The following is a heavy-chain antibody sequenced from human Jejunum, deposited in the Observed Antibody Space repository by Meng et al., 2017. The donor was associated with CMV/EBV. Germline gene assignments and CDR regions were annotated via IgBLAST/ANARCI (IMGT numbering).Heavy chain of an antibody. CDR2: ISSNGGST. Sequence: FTFSSDAMHWVRQAPGKGLEYVSAISSNGGSTYYADSVKGRFTTSRDNSKNTLHLQMDSLRAEDMAVYYCAARYCSSGSCYGYFDYWGQGTLVTVSS. V-gene: IGHV3-64*02. J-gene: IGHJ4*02. CDR3: AARYCSSGSCYGYFDY. CDR1: FTFSSDA. D-gene: IGHD2-15*01.